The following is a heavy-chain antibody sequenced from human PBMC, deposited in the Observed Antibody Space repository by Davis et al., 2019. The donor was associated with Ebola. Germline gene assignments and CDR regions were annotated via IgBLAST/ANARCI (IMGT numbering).Heavy chain of an antibody. D-gene: IGHD5-24*01. Sequence: SETLSLTCTVSGGSISSYYWSWIRQPPGKGLEWIGYIYYSGSTNYNPSLKSRVTISVDTSKNQFSLKPSSVTAADTAVYYCAREGLQGEFDYWGQGTLVTVSS. CDR1: GGSISSYY. CDR3: AREGLQGEFDY. J-gene: IGHJ4*02. CDR2: IYYSGST. V-gene: IGHV4-59*01.